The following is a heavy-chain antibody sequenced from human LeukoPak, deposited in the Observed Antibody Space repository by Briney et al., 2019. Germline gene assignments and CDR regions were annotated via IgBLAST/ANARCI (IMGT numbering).Heavy chain of an antibody. Sequence: GGSLRLSCAASGFTFTNYWMNWVRQAPGKGLEGVASIKRDGSEKYYVDSVKGRLTISRDNAKNSLYLQMNSLRTEDAAVYYCARDGAAPGLCFDSWGQGTLVTVSS. D-gene: IGHD6-13*01. J-gene: IGHJ4*02. CDR2: IKRDGSEK. CDR1: GFTFTNYW. CDR3: ARDGAAPGLCFDS. V-gene: IGHV3-7*01.